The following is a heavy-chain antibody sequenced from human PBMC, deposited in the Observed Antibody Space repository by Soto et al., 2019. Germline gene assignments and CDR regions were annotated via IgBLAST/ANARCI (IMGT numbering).Heavy chain of an antibody. Sequence: SQTLSLTCAISGDSVSSNSAAWNWIRQSPSRGLEWLGRTYYRSKWYNDYAVSVKSRITINPDTSKNQFSLQLNSVTPEDTAVYYCARAPLTGSGWYANWFDPWGQGXLVTVSS. CDR3: ARAPLTGSGWYANWFDP. CDR2: TYYRSKWYN. J-gene: IGHJ5*02. V-gene: IGHV6-1*01. D-gene: IGHD6-19*01. CDR1: GDSVSSNSAA.